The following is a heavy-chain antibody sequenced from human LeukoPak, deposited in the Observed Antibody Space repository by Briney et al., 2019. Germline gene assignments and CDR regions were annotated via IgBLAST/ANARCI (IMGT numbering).Heavy chain of an antibody. V-gene: IGHV1-8*02. CDR3: ARVGAYGSGSYYYYYYMDV. CDR2: MNPNSGNT. CDR1: GYTFTSYD. Sequence: GASVKVSCKASGYTFTSYDINWVRQATRQGLEWMGWMNPNSGNTGYAQKFQGRVTMTRNTSISTAYMELSSLRSEDTAVHYCARVGAYGSGSYYYYYYMDVWGKGTTVTISS. D-gene: IGHD3-10*01. J-gene: IGHJ6*03.